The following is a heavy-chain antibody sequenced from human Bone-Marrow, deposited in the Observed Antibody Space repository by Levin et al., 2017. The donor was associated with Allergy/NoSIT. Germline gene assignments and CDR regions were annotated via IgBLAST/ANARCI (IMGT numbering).Heavy chain of an antibody. CDR1: GFTFSSYA. CDR3: ARPLYSSNWYSVFDY. Sequence: PGGSLRLSCAASGFTFSSYAMSWVRQAPGKGLEWVAAIGGSGDSTFYADSVKGRFTISRDNSKNTLYLQMNSLRAEDTAVYYCARPLYSSNWYSVFDYWGQGSLVTVSS. CDR2: IGGSGDST. J-gene: IGHJ4*02. D-gene: IGHD6-13*01. V-gene: IGHV3-23*01.